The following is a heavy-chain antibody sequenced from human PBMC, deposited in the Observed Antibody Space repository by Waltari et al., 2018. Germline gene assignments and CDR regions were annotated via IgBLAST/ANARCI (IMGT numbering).Heavy chain of an antibody. D-gene: IGHD4-17*01. J-gene: IGHJ4*02. CDR3: ARALDYFRRENYFDY. CDR2: IMPLFGTS. V-gene: IGHV1-69*13. Sequence: QVQLVQSGAEVKKPGSSVRVSCRASGDTFTTYGFNWVRQAPGQGLEWVGRIMPLFGTSNYAQKFQDRVTITAGKYTSTVYMELNSLRPEDTAVYYCARALDYFRRENYFDYWGQGTPVTVSS. CDR1: GDTFTTYG.